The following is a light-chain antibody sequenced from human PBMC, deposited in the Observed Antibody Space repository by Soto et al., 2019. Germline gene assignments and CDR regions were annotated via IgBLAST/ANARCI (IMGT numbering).Light chain of an antibody. CDR3: ASYTSTRRGV. CDR1: SNDVGYHNY. Sequence: QSALTQPASVSGSPGQSITISCSGTSNDVGYHNYVSWYQQHPGNAPKLMIYEVNYRPSGVSDRFSGSKSGNTASLTISGLQTEDEATYYCASYTSTRRGVFGGGTKLTVL. J-gene: IGLJ3*02. V-gene: IGLV2-14*03. CDR2: EVN.